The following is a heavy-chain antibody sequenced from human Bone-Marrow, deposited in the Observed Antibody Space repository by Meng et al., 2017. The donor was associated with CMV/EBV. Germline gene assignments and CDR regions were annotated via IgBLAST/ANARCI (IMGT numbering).Heavy chain of an antibody. D-gene: IGHD2-15*01. V-gene: IGHV4-61*08. Sequence: LRLSCTVSGGSVSGDAYYWSWIRQPPGKGLEWIGYIYDSGSTNYNPSLRSRVTISVDTSKNQFSLDLSSVTAADTAVYYCARLPGYCSGSSCYGYGMDVWGQGTTVTVSS. CDR2: IYDSGST. CDR1: GGSVSGDAYY. CDR3: ARLPGYCSGSSCYGYGMDV. J-gene: IGHJ6*02.